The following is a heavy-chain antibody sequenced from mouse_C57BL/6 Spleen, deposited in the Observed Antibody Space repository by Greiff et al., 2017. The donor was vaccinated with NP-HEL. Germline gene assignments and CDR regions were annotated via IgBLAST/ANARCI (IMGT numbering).Heavy chain of an antibody. CDR1: GYTFTSYW. V-gene: IGHV1-52*01. D-gene: IGHD2-5*01. CDR3: ARDYYSISYCDY. CDR2: IDPSDSET. Sequence: QVQLQQPGAELVRPGSSVKLSCKASGYTFTSYWMHWVKQRPIQGLEWIGNIDPSDSETHYNQKFTDKATLTEDKSSSTAYMQLSSLTSEDSAVYYCARDYYSISYCDYWGQGTTLTVSS. J-gene: IGHJ2*01.